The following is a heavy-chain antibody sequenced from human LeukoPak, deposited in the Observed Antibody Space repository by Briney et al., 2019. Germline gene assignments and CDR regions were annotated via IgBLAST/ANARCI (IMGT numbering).Heavy chain of an antibody. V-gene: IGHV4-30-2*01. CDR3: VRGYYYDSSGYWVRAFDI. Sequence: SETLSLTCAVSGGSISSGGYSWSWIRQPPGKGLEWIGYMYHSGTTHYNPSLKSRVTISVDRSKNQFPLKLSSVTAADTAVYHCVRGYYYDSSGYWVRAFDIWGQGTMVTVSS. J-gene: IGHJ3*02. D-gene: IGHD3-22*01. CDR2: MYHSGTT. CDR1: GGSISSGGYS.